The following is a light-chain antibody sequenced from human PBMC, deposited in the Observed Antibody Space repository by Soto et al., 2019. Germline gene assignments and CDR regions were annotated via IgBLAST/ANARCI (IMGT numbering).Light chain of an antibody. CDR2: GVS. Sequence: DIQMTQSPSSLSASVGDRVTITCRASQSISGSLKWYQQKPGTAPKLLMFGVSSLQGGAPSRFSASGFGTDFTLTISSLQPEDFATYYCQQSYNIPLTFGGGTKVDIK. J-gene: IGKJ4*01. CDR3: QQSYNIPLT. V-gene: IGKV1-39*01. CDR1: QSISGS.